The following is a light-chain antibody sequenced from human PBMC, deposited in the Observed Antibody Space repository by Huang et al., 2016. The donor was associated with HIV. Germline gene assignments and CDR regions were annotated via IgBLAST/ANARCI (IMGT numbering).Light chain of an antibody. Sequence: DIIMTQSPDSLAVSLGERATLNCRSSQSVYSSSTSTDYMAWFQQKPGQPPRLLIFCASAREAGVPDRFTGSGSGTHFTLTIASLEAEDAAIYYCQQYYSTPQTFGQGTRVEVK. CDR3: QQYYSTPQT. CDR2: CAS. J-gene: IGKJ1*01. CDR1: QSVYSSSTSTDY. V-gene: IGKV4-1*01.